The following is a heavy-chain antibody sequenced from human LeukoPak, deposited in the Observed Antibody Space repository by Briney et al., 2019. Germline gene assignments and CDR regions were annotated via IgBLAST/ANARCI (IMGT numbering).Heavy chain of an antibody. CDR3: ARVGSGIVVFDY. D-gene: IGHD2-15*01. V-gene: IGHV3-21*01. J-gene: IGHJ4*02. CDR2: ISSSSSYI. CDR1: GFTFSSYS. Sequence: PGGSLRLSCAASGFTFSSYSMKWVRQAPGKGLEWVSSISSSSSYIYYADSVKGRFTISRDNAKNSLYLQMNSLRAEDTAVYYCARVGSGIVVFDYWGQGTLVTVSS.